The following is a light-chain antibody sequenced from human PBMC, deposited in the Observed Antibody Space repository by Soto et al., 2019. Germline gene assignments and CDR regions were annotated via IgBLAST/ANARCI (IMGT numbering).Light chain of an antibody. CDR2: DTS. CDR1: QSIGKY. Sequence: EIVLTQFPVTLSLSPGERVTLSCRASQSIGKYLAWYQQRPGQAPRLLFYDTSNRATGIPPGFSGSGSGTDFTLTSSSLEPEDFAVYYCQQRSDWPWTFGQGTKVEVK. J-gene: IGKJ1*01. V-gene: IGKV3-11*01. CDR3: QQRSDWPWT.